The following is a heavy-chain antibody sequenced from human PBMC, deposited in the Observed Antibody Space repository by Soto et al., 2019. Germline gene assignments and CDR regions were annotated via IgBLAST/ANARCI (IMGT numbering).Heavy chain of an antibody. V-gene: IGHV3-74*01. CDR2: INSDGSRT. CDR1: GFTFSSYW. Sequence: EVQLVESGGGIVQPGGSLRLSCAASGFTFSSYWMHWVRQAPGKGLVWVSRINSDGSRTSYADSAKGRFTISRDNAKNQVYVQMNSLRAEDTAVYYCARGDGDYYDGNGYPGRHWGQGTLVTVSS. D-gene: IGHD3-22*01. J-gene: IGHJ4*02. CDR3: ARGDGDYYDGNGYPGRH.